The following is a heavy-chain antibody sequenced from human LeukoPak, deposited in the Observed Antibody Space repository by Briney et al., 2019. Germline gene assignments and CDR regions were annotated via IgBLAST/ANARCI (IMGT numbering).Heavy chain of an antibody. CDR1: GYTFTSYY. Sequence: ASVKVSCKASGYTFTSYYMHWVRQAPGQGLEWMGIINPSGGSTSYAQKFQGRVTMTRDTPTSTVYMELSSLRSEDTAVYYCARALLGYCSSTSCYKSYYFDYWGQGTLVTVSS. J-gene: IGHJ4*02. V-gene: IGHV1-46*01. CDR2: INPSGGST. CDR3: ARALLGYCSSTSCYKSYYFDY. D-gene: IGHD2-2*02.